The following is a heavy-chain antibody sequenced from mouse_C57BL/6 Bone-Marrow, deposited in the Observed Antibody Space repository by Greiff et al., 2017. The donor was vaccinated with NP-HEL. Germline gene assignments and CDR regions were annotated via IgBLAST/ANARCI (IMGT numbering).Heavy chain of an antibody. CDR1: GYTFTSYW. D-gene: IGHD2-4*01. Sequence: VQLQQSGAELVKPGASVKLSCKASGYTFTSYWMQWVKQRPGQGLEWIGEIDPSDSYTNYNQKFKGKATLTVDTSSSTAYMQLSSLTSEDSAVYYCAIDYDGGFAYWGQGTLVTVSA. J-gene: IGHJ3*01. V-gene: IGHV1-50*01. CDR3: AIDYDGGFAY. CDR2: IDPSDSYT.